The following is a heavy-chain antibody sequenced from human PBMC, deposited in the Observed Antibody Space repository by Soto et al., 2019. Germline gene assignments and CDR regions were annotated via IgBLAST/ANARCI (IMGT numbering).Heavy chain of an antibody. Sequence: ASVKVSCKASGYTFTKYAMHWVRQAPGQMLEWMGWIIGGNGSTKYSQKFQGRVTITRDTSASTAYIELSSLRSEATAAYYCATGEGYCSGGSCYRWVDASGQGTLVTVSS. J-gene: IGHJ5*02. CDR2: IIGGNGST. D-gene: IGHD2-15*01. CDR1: GYTFTKYA. V-gene: IGHV1-3*01. CDR3: ATGEGYCSGGSCYRWVDA.